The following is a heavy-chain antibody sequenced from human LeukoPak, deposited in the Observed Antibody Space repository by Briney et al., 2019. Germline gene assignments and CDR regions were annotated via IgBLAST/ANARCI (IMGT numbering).Heavy chain of an antibody. J-gene: IGHJ4*02. CDR3: AGDKTTGGWYEFDY. CDR2: IKEDGSEK. CDR1: GFTFSNYW. V-gene: IGHV3-7*03. D-gene: IGHD6-19*01. Sequence: GGSLRLSCAASGFTFSNYWMSWVRQAPGKGLEWVANIKEDGSEKYYVDSVKGRFTITRDTSKNTLSLQMNSLRAEDTAVYYCAGDKTTGGWYEFDYWGQGTLVTVSS.